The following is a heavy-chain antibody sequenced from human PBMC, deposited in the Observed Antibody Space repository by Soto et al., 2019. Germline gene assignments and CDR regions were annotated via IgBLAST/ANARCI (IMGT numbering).Heavy chain of an antibody. CDR3: ATSNWFDP. CDR1: GGSISSRGYY. CDR2: IYYSGST. V-gene: IGHV4-39*01. J-gene: IGHJ5*02. Sequence: QLQLQESGPGLVKPSETLSLTCTVSGGSISSRGYYWGWIRQPPGKGLEWIGTIYYSGSTYYNPSLKSRVTISVDTSKTPFSLELSSVTAADTAVYYCATSNWFDPWGQGTLVTVSS.